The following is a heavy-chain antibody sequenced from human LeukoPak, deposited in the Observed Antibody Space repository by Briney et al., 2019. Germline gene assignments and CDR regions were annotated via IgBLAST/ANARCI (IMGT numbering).Heavy chain of an antibody. CDR1: GFTFSNYG. CDR3: ARDLSIGAADT. CDR2: IWHDGTRE. Sequence: PGGSLRLSCAASGFTFSNYGFHWVRQAPGKGLEWVTLIWHDGTRENYADSVKGRFTISRDNSKNTLYLQMNSLRAEDTAVYYCARDLSIGAADTGGQGTLVTVSS. V-gene: IGHV3-33*01. J-gene: IGHJ4*02. D-gene: IGHD6-13*01.